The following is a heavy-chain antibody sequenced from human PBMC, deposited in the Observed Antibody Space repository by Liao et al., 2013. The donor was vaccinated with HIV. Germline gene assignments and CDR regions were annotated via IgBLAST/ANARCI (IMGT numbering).Heavy chain of an antibody. V-gene: IGHV4-59*10. D-gene: IGHD1-1*01. Sequence: QVQLQQWGAGLLKPSETLSLTCTVSGGSISSYYWSWIRQPAGKGLEWIGRIYSSGSTNSNPSLTSRVTMSADTSKNQFSLKLTSVTAADTAVYYCARETATTRYFGYYYMDVWGKGTTVTVSS. CDR2: IYSSGST. J-gene: IGHJ6*03. CDR1: GGSISSYY. CDR3: ARETATTRYFGYYYMDV.